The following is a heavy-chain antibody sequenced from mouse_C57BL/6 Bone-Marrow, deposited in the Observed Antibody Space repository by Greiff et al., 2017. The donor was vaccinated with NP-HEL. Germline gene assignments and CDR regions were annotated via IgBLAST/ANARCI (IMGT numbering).Heavy chain of an antibody. Sequence: DVKLVESEGGLVQPGSSMKLSCTASGFTFSDYYMAWVRQVPEKGLEWVANINYDGSSTYYLDSLKSRFIISRDNAKNILYLQMSSLKSEDTATYYCARGTTVVATGYFDVWGTGTTVTVSS. CDR2: INYDGSST. J-gene: IGHJ1*03. D-gene: IGHD1-1*01. V-gene: IGHV5-16*01. CDR1: GFTFSDYY. CDR3: ARGTTVVATGYFDV.